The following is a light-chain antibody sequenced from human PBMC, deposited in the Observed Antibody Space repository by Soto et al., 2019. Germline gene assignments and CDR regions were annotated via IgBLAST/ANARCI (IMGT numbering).Light chain of an antibody. Sequence: DIQMTQSPSSLSASVGDRVTITCRASQNIHSYLNWYKQTPGKPPELLIFGVSNLESGVPSRFSGGGSGTDFTLTISSLQREDFASYYCQQSFTTPLTFGGGTKVEIK. CDR2: GVS. J-gene: IGKJ4*01. CDR3: QQSFTTPLT. CDR1: QNIHSY. V-gene: IGKV1-39*01.